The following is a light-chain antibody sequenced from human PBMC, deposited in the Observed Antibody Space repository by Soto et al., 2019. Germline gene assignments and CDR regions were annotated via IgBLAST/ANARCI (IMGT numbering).Light chain of an antibody. V-gene: IGKV3-20*01. CDR1: QSVYNRY. CDR2: GAS. Sequence: EIVLTQSPDTLSLSPGETATLSCRASQSVYNRYLAWYQQKPGQAPRLLIYGASFRGPGTPDRFSGSGSGSDFTLTISRLEPEDFGVYYCQQYSGSLPYTVGQGTKLEIK. J-gene: IGKJ2*01. CDR3: QQYSGSLPYT.